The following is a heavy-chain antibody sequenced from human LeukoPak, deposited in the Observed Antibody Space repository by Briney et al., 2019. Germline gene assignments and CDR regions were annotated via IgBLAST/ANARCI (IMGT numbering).Heavy chain of an antibody. D-gene: IGHD3-16*01. V-gene: IGHV4-59*11. CDR1: GGSISGHY. Sequence: SETLSLTCTVSGGSISGHYWSWIRQPPGKRLEWIGYLHYTGSTNYNPSLNSRITMSVDTPNNQFSLRLTSVTPADTAVYYCARLHALGAEEFDPWGQGALVTVSS. J-gene: IGHJ5*02. CDR3: ARLHALGAEEFDP. CDR2: LHYTGST.